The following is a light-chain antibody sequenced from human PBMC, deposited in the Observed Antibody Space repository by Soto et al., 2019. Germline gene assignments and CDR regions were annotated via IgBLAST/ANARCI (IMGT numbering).Light chain of an antibody. J-gene: IGLJ1*01. CDR3: SSYTSTSTPCV. V-gene: IGLV2-14*01. CDR2: EVS. Sequence: QSALTQPASVSGSPGQSITISCTGTSSDVGGYNYVSWYQLHPGKAPKLIIYEVSHRPSGASNHFSGYKSGNTASLTISGLQAEDEAEYYCSSYTSTSTPCVFGTGTKVTV. CDR1: SSDVGGYNY.